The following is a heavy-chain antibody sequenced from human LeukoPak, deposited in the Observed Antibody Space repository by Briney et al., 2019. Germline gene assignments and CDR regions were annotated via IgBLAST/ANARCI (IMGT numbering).Heavy chain of an antibody. V-gene: IGHV3-33*01. CDR1: GFTFSSYG. J-gene: IGHJ6*02. CDR3: ARDREAGTPYDYYGMDV. Sequence: GGTLRLSCAAFGFTFSSYGMHWVRQAPGKGLEWVADICYDGSNKYYADSVKGRFTISRDNSKHTLYVQMNSLRAEDTAVYYCARDREAGTPYDYYGMDVWGQGTTVTVSS. CDR2: ICYDGSNK. D-gene: IGHD1-14*01.